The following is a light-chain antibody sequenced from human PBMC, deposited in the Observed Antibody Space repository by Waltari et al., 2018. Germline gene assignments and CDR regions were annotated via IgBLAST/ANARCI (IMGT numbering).Light chain of an antibody. CDR2: QVS. V-gene: IGLV2-8*01. CDR3: SSYAGSNNVV. CDR1: SSDVGGYDY. Sequence: QSALTQPPSASGSPGQSVTLPCTGTSSDVGGYDYVSWYQPHPGKAPKLMIYQVSQRPSGVPDRFSGSKSGNTASLTVYGLQAEDEADYYCSSYAGSNNVVFGGGTKLTVL. J-gene: IGLJ2*01.